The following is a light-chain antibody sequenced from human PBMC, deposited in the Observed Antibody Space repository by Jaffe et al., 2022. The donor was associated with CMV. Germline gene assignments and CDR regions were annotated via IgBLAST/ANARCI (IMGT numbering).Light chain of an antibody. CDR2: GAA. CDR1: QSVSNS. V-gene: IGKV3-15*01. CDR3: QQYNNWPRAT. Sequence: ETVMTQSPATLSVSPGERVTLSCTASQSVSNSLAWYQQRPGQAPRLLIYGAATRATGIPARFSGSGSGTEFTLTISSLQSEDIAVYYCQQYNNWPRATFGQGTTLE. J-gene: IGKJ2*01.